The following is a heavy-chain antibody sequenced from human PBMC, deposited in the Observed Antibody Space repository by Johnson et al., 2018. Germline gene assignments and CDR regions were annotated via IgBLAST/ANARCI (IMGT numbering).Heavy chain of an antibody. D-gene: IGHD5-18*01. CDR3: ARDSVYSYGNYFQH. Sequence: QVQLVQSGGGVVQPGRSLRLSCAASGFTFSSYGMHWVRQAPGKGLEWVAVIWSDGSNKYYADSVKGRFTISRDNSKNTLYLQMNSLRAADTAVYYCARDSVYSYGNYFQHWGQGTLVTVSS. J-gene: IGHJ1*01. CDR2: IWSDGSNK. V-gene: IGHV3-33*01. CDR1: GFTFSSYG.